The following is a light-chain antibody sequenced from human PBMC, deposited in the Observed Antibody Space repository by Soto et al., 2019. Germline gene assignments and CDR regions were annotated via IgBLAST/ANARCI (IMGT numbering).Light chain of an antibody. CDR3: QQYGSSPPFT. CDR1: QSVYSNF. V-gene: IGKV3-20*01. Sequence: EIVLTQSPGSLSLSPGERATLSCRASQSVYSNFLAWYQQKPGQAPRLLIYGASSRATDIPDRFSGSGSGTDFTLTISRLEPEDFAVYYCQQYGSSPPFTFGKGTKADIK. CDR2: GAS. J-gene: IGKJ2*01.